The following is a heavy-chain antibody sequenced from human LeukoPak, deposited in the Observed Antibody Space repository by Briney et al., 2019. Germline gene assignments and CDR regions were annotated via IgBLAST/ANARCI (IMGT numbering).Heavy chain of an antibody. CDR2: INSDGTT. V-gene: IGHV3-74*01. J-gene: IGHJ4*02. Sequence: PGGSLRLSCAASGFTFRSYWMHWVRQVPGKGLVWVSLINSDGTTSHADSVKGRFTISRDNAKNTLYLQMNSLRVEDTAVYYCARSAADAFDYWGQGTLVTVSS. CDR3: ARSAADAFDY. CDR1: GFTFRSYW.